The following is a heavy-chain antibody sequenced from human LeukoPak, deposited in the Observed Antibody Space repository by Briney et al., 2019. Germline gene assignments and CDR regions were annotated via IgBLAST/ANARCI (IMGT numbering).Heavy chain of an antibody. CDR1: GYTFTGYY. Sequence: ASVKVSCKASGYTFTGYYMHWVRQAPGQGLEWMGWINPNSGGTNYAQKFQGRVTMTRDTSISTAYMELSRLRSDDTAVYYCARVVDHDYGDYYLDYWGQGTLVTVSS. CDR2: INPNSGGT. V-gene: IGHV1-2*02. J-gene: IGHJ4*02. D-gene: IGHD4-17*01. CDR3: ARVVDHDYGDYYLDY.